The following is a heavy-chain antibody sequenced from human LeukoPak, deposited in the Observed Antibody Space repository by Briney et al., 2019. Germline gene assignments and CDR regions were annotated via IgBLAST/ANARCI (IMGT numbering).Heavy chain of an antibody. Sequence: SETLSLTCTVSGGSISSGSYYWGWIRQPPGKGLEWIGSIYYSGSTYYNPSLKSRVTISVDTSKNQFSLKLSSVTAADTAVYYCASNFEYYDFWSGYYSGYYFDDWGQGTLVTVSS. J-gene: IGHJ4*02. D-gene: IGHD3-3*01. V-gene: IGHV4-39*07. CDR2: IYYSGST. CDR1: GGSISSGSYY. CDR3: ASNFEYYDFWSGYYSGYYFDD.